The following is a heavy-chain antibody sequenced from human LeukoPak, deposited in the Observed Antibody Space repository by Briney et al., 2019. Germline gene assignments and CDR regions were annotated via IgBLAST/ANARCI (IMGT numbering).Heavy chain of an antibody. CDR1: GGSISSYY. Sequence: SPSETLSLTCTVSGGSISSYYWSWIRQPPGKGLEWIGEINHSGSTNYNPSLKSRVTISVDTSKNQFSLKLSSVTAADTAVYYCARGEDCSSTSCYLGFDIWGQGTMVTVSS. J-gene: IGHJ3*02. CDR3: ARGEDCSSTSCYLGFDI. D-gene: IGHD2-2*01. V-gene: IGHV4-34*01. CDR2: INHSGST.